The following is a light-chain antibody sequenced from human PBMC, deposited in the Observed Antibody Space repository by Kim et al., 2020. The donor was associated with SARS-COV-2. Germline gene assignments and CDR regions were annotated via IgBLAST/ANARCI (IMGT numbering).Light chain of an antibody. V-gene: IGKV1-9*01. Sequence: STSVGDRVTITCRASQVIGNFLAWYQQKPGKAPNLLIYTASTLQTGVPSRFSGSGSGTDFTLTISSVQPEDVATYYCQQLNSYPLTFGGGTKLEIK. CDR3: QQLNSYPLT. CDR1: QVIGNF. J-gene: IGKJ4*01. CDR2: TAS.